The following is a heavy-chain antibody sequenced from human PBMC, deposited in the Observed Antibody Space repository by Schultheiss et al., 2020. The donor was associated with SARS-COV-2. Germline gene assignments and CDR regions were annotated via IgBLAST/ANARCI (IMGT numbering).Heavy chain of an antibody. CDR2: INPNSGGT. CDR3: AAELGNDAFDI. Sequence: ASVKVSCKASGYTFTSYDINWVRQAPGQGLEWMGWINPNSGGTNYAQKFQGRVTMTRDTSISTAYMELSSLRSEDTAVYYCAAELGNDAFDIWGQGTMVTVSS. J-gene: IGHJ3*02. CDR1: GYTFTSYD. D-gene: IGHD7-27*01. V-gene: IGHV1-2*02.